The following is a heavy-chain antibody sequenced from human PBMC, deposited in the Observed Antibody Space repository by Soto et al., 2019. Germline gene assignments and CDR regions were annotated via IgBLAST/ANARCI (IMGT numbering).Heavy chain of an antibody. CDR2: ISFDGTTD. CDR1: GFTFNNYN. D-gene: IGHD2-2*02. CDR3: ARDNRDCSSFNCYNPGRVFGLDV. V-gene: IGHV3-30-3*01. Sequence: QVQLVESGGGVVQPGRSLRLSCVASGFTFNNYNLHWVRQAPGNSLESVAVISFDGTTDYYADSVKGRFTVSRDNFKNTLSLQMDNLRPEDTAVYYCARDNRDCSSFNCYNPGRVFGLDVWGQGTTVTVSS. J-gene: IGHJ6*02.